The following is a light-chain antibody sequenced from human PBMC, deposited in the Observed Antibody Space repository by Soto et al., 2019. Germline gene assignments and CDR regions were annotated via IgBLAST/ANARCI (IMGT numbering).Light chain of an antibody. J-gene: IGKJ1*01. CDR3: QHYSAFSVT. V-gene: IGKV1-5*03. Sequence: DIQMTQSPTTLSASVGDRVAITCRASQNIGDLLAWYQQKPGEAPKLLIYKASYLESGVPSRFSGSGSGTEFTLTISSLQPGDLATYYCQHYSAFSVTFGQGTKVDIK. CDR1: QNIGDL. CDR2: KAS.